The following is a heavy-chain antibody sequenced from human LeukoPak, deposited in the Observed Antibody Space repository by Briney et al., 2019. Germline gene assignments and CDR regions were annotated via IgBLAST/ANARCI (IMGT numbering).Heavy chain of an antibody. CDR1: EFTFSKFY. J-gene: IGHJ1*01. CDR3: VRDGAVVTSGSYPWRYFQY. CDR2: ISGNSRFI. D-gene: IGHD3-10*01. V-gene: IGHV3-21*01. Sequence: GGSLRLSCTASEFTFSKFYMNWVRQAPGKGLEWGSSISGNSRFIYYADSVEGRFTISRDNADNSVSLQMNSLRTDDTAVYYCVRDGAVVTSGSYPWRYFQYWGLGTLVTVSS.